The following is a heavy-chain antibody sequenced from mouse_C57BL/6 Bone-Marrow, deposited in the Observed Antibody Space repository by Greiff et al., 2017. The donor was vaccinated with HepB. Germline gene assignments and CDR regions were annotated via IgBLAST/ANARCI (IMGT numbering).Heavy chain of an antibody. CDR2: INPNNGGT. J-gene: IGHJ2*01. D-gene: IGHD2-5*01. Sequence: VQLKESGPELVKPGASVKMSCKASGYTFTDYNMHWVKQSHGKSLEWIGYINPNNGGTSYNQKFKGKATLTVNKSSSTAYMELRSLTSEDSAVYYCAFYSNYEYYFDYWGQGTTLTVSS. CDR3: AFYSNYEYYFDY. V-gene: IGHV1-22*01. CDR1: GYTFTDYN.